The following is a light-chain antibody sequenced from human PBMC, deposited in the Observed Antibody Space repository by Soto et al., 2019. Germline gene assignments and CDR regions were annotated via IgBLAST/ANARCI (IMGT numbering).Light chain of an antibody. CDR3: CSYRGSYPVV. J-gene: IGLJ2*01. CDR1: STDIGEYDY. CDR2: DVY. Sequence: QSVLTQPRSVSGSPGQSVTLSCTGISTDIGEYDYVSWYQQHPGKAPILMIYDVYKRPSGVPDRFSGSKSGNTASLTISGLQADDEADYYCCSYRGSYPVVVGGGTKVTVL. V-gene: IGLV2-11*01.